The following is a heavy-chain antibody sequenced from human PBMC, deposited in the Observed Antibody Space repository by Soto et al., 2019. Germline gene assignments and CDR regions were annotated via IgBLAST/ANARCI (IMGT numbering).Heavy chain of an antibody. D-gene: IGHD4-17*01. CDR1: GFTFSDYA. V-gene: IGHV3-30-3*01. CDR3: ARPAATVIFYSGMDV. Sequence: QVQLVAFGGGVVQPGRSLRLSCAASGFTFSDYAMHWVRQAPGKGLEWVAIISFDGSNEHYADSVQGRFTISRDNSENTLYLQMNSLRADDTAVYYCARPAATVIFYSGMDVWGQGTTVTVSS. CDR2: ISFDGSNE. J-gene: IGHJ6*02.